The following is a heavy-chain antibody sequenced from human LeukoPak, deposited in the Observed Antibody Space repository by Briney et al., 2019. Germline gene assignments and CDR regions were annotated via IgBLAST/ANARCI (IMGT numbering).Heavy chain of an antibody. CDR2: ISAYNGNT. Sequence: ASVKDSCKASGYTFTSYGISWVRQAPGQGLEWMGWISAYNGNTNYAQKLQGRVTITTDTSTSTAYMELRSLRSDDTAVYYCARDLEYYGSGAPGWFDPWGQGTLVTVSS. V-gene: IGHV1-18*01. CDR3: ARDLEYYGSGAPGWFDP. D-gene: IGHD3-10*01. CDR1: GYTFTSYG. J-gene: IGHJ5*02.